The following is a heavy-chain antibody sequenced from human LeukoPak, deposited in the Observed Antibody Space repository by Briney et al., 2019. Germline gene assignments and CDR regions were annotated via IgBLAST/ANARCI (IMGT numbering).Heavy chain of an antibody. CDR3: AKSASAYYYMDV. V-gene: IGHV3-7*01. CDR2: IKQDGSEK. J-gene: IGHJ6*03. Sequence: GGTLRLSCAASGFTFSSYGMSWVRQAPGKGLEWVANIKQDGSEKYYVDSVKGRFTISRDNAKNSLYPQMNSLRAEDTAVYYCAKSASAYYYMDVWGKGTTVTVSS. CDR1: GFTFSSYG. D-gene: IGHD4/OR15-4a*01.